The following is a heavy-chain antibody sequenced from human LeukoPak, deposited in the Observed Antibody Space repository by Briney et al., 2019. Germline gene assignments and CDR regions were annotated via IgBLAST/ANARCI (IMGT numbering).Heavy chain of an antibody. CDR3: ARGRGDRRITMIVGDAFDI. CDR1: GYTFTSYG. CDR2: ISAYNGNT. J-gene: IGHJ3*02. V-gene: IGHV1-18*01. Sequence: ASVKVSCKASGYTFTSYGISWVRQAPGQGLEWMGWISAYNGNTNYAQKLQGRVTMTTDTSTSTAYMELRSLRSGDTAVYYCARGRGDRRITMIVGDAFDIWGQGTMVTVSS. D-gene: IGHD3-22*01.